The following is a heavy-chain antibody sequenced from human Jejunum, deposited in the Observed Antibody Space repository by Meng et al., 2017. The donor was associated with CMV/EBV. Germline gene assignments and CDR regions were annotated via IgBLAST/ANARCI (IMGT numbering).Heavy chain of an antibody. CDR3: ATDHPNTGYYGMDV. V-gene: IGHV3-66*01. J-gene: IGHJ6*02. CDR2: SYSAGMT. CDR1: GFTVKSNF. Sequence: SGFTVKSNFMTWVRQAPGKGLEWVAVSYSAGMTYYADSVKGRFTISRDNAKNSLYLEMKSLRVEDTAVYYCATDHPNTGYYGMDVWGHGTTVTVSS. D-gene: IGHD3-10*01.